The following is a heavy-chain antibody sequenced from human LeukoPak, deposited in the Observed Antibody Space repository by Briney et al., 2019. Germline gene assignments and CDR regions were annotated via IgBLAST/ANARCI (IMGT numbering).Heavy chain of an antibody. CDR3: ARVSPQRTLYSRSNFDY. J-gene: IGHJ4*02. CDR1: GFTFCKYG. Sequence: SRRCLRLSCVPSGFTFCKYGTSCVRQAPRKGLGWGAVILYDGTNKYYGDSVNGRFTISRDNSENTLYLQMNSLTVEDTAVYYCARVSPQRTLYSRSNFDYWGLGTLVTVSS. CDR2: ILYDGTNK. D-gene: IGHD6-6*01. V-gene: IGHV3-33*01.